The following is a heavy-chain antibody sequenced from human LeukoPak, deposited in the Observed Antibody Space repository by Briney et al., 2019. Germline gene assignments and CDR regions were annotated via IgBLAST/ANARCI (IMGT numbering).Heavy chain of an antibody. CDR3: ARVTYSYGYLTLDYHYYMDV. D-gene: IGHD5-18*01. CDR1: GFTFSGYS. CDR2: ISSSSSYI. Sequence: PGGSLRLSCAASGFTFSGYSMNWVRQAPGKGLEWVSSISSSSSYIYYADSVKGRFTISRDNAKNSLYLQMNSLRAEDTAVYYCARVTYSYGYLTLDYHYYMDVWGKGTTVTVSS. V-gene: IGHV3-21*01. J-gene: IGHJ6*03.